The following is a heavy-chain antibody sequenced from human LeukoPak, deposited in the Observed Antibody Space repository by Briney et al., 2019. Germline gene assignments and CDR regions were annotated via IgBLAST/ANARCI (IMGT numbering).Heavy chain of an antibody. D-gene: IGHD2-15*01. V-gene: IGHV3-21*01. CDR2: ISSSSSYI. Sequence: GGSLRLSCAASGFTFSSYSMNWVRQAPGKGLELVSSISSSSSYIYYADSVKGRFTLSRDNAKNSLYLQMNSLRAEDTAVYYCARSRLGYCSGGSCYDYWGQGTLVTVSS. J-gene: IGHJ4*02. CDR3: ARSRLGYCSGGSCYDY. CDR1: GFTFSSYS.